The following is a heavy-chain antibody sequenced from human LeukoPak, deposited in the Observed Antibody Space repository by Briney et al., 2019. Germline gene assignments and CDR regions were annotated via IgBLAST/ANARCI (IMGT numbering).Heavy chain of an antibody. CDR3: AKSIPKYSSGWYPPLDY. CDR1: GFTFSSYG. Sequence: GGSRRLSCAASGFTFSSYGMHWVRQAPGKGLEWVAFIRYDGSNKYYADSVKGRFTISRDNSKNTLYLQMNSLRAEDTAVYYCAKSIPKYSSGWYPPLDYWGQGTLVTVSS. D-gene: IGHD6-19*01. CDR2: IRYDGSNK. J-gene: IGHJ4*02. V-gene: IGHV3-30*02.